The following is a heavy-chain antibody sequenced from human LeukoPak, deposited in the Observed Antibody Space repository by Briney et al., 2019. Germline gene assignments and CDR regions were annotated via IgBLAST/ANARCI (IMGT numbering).Heavy chain of an antibody. V-gene: IGHV4-38-2*02. CDR3: ARYDVWGTYRAFDY. CDR1: GYSISSGSC. D-gene: IGHD3-16*02. CDR2: IYHSGST. J-gene: IGHJ4*02. Sequence: SETLSLTCTVSGYSISSGSCWGWIRQPPGEGLDWIGSIYHSGSTFYNPSLKSRVTISVDTSKNQFSLKLSSVTAADTAVYYCARYDVWGTYRAFDYWGQGTLVTVSS.